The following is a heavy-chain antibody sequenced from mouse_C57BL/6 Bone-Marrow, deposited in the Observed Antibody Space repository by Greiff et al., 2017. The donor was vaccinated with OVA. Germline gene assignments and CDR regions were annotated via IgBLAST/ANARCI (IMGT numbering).Heavy chain of an antibody. CDR1: GYTFTSYG. V-gene: IGHV1-81*01. CDR2: IYPRSGNT. CDR3: AVRGSNWDWDY. J-gene: IGHJ2*01. D-gene: IGHD4-1*01. Sequence: QVHVKQSGAELARPGASVKLSCKASGYTFTSYGISWVKQRTGQGLEWIGEIYPRSGNTYYNEKFKGKATLTADKSSSTAYMELRSLTSEDSAVYFWAVRGSNWDWDYWGQGTTLTVSS.